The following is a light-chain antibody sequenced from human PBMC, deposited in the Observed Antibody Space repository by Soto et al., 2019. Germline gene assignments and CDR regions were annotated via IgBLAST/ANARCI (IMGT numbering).Light chain of an antibody. V-gene: IGLV4-69*01. Sequence: QLVLTQSPSASASLGASVKLTCTLSSGHSSYAIAWHQQQPEKGPRYLMKLNSDGSHSKGDGIPDSFSGSSSGAERYLTISSRQSEDEADYYCQTWGTGIQVFGGGTKLTVL. CDR1: SGHSSYA. J-gene: IGLJ3*02. CDR3: QTWGTGIQV. CDR2: LNSDGSH.